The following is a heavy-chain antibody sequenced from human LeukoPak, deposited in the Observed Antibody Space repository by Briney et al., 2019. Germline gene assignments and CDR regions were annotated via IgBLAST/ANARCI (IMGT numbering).Heavy chain of an antibody. CDR1: GFTFSDYY. CDR2: ISSSSSYT. CDR3: ARVEYCSGGSCYSPFDY. J-gene: IGHJ4*02. V-gene: IGHV3-11*06. D-gene: IGHD2-15*01. Sequence: GGSLRLSCAASGFTFSDYYMSWIRQAPGKGLEWVSYISSSSSYTNYADPVKGRFTISRDNAKNSLYPQMNSLRAEDTAVYYCARVEYCSGGSCYSPFDYWGQGTLVTVSS.